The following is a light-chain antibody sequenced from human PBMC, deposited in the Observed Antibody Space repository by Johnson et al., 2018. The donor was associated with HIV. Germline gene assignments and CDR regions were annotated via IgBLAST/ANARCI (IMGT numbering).Light chain of an antibody. CDR3: ATWDSSLSDGRV. CDR2: DNN. V-gene: IGLV1-51*01. CDR1: SSNIGNNY. Sequence: QSVLTQPPSVSAAPGQKVTISCSGSSSNIGNNYVSWYQQLPGTAPKLLIYDNNKRPSGIPDRFSGSKSGTSATLGITGLQTGDEADYYCATWDSSLSDGRVFGTGTKVTVL. J-gene: IGLJ1*01.